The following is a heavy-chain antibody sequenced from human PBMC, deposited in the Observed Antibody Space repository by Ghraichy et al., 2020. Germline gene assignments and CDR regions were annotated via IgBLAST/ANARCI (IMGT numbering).Heavy chain of an antibody. CDR3: ARLSAVRQVGRNLYYHSLDV. CDR1: GDSISNFY. CDR2: VHYTGTT. D-gene: IGHD3-10*01. J-gene: IGHJ6*02. V-gene: IGHV4-59*01. Sequence: SETLSLTCTVSGDSISNFYWSWIRQPPGKGLEWIGYVHYTGTTNYSPSLKSRVTISVDTSRNQFSLKMSSVTAADSAVYYCARLSAVRQVGRNLYYHSLDVWGQGTMVTVSS.